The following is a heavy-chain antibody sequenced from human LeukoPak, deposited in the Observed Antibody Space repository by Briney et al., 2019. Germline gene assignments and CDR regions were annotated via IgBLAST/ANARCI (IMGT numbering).Heavy chain of an antibody. J-gene: IGHJ4*02. D-gene: IGHD3-22*01. CDR1: GYTVTSFG. V-gene: IGHV1-18*01. CDR3: ARDLSSSYYYVFDY. CDR2: ISAYNGNT. Sequence: ASVKVSCKASGYTVTSFGISWVRQAPGQGLEWMGWISAYNGNTIYAQMLQGRVTMTTDTSTSTAYMELRSLRSDDTAVYYCARDLSSSYYYVFDYWGQGTLVTVSS.